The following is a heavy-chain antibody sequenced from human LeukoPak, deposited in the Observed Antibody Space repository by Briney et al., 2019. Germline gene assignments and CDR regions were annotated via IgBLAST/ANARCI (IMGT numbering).Heavy chain of an antibody. D-gene: IGHD6-13*01. CDR1: GGSISSSSYY. V-gene: IGHV4-39*01. J-gene: IGHJ4*02. CDR2: IYYSGST. CDR3: ARTSIAAAGFIFDY. Sequence: SETLSLTCTVSGGSISSSSYYWGWIRQPPGKGLEWIGSIYYSGSTYYNPSLKSRVTISVDTSKNQFSLKLSSVTAADTAVYYCARTSIAAAGFIFDYWGQGTLVTVSS.